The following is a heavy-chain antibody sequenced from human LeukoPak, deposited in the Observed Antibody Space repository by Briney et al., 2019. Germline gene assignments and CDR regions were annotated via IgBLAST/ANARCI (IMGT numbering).Heavy chain of an antibody. V-gene: IGHV3-30*02. J-gene: IGHJ4*02. CDR2: IRYDGSNK. CDR3: AKGGRSRWFGEFDY. D-gene: IGHD3-10*01. CDR1: GFTFSSYG. Sequence: GGPLRLSCAASGFTFSSYGMHWVRQAPGKGLEWVAFIRYDGSNKYYADSVKGRFTISRDNSKNTLYLQMNSLRAEDTAVYYCAKGGRSRWFGEFDYWGQGTLVTVSS.